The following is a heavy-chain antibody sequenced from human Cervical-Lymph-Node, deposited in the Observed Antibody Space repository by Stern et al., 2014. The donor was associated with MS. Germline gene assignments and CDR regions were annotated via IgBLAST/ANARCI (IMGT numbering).Heavy chain of an antibody. CDR2: IYPYDSDT. J-gene: IGHJ4*02. Sequence: DQLVESGAEVKKPGESLKISCKLSGYSFTIYYIAWVRQMPGQVLEWMGVIYPYDSDTTYSPSFQGQVTISADKSITTAYLQWSSLRASDTAMYYCARHVQGFDYWGQGTLVTVSS. CDR3: ARHVQGFDY. V-gene: IGHV5-51*01. CDR1: GYSFTIYY.